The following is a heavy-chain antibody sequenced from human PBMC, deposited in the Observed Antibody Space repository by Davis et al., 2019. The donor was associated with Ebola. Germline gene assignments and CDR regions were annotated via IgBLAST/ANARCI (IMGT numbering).Heavy chain of an antibody. CDR2: IDYRGSA. V-gene: IGHV4-30-4*01. CDR3: AREVIAAVDTDGFDI. Sequence: PSETLSLTCIVSGGSISNGNYFWSWIRQPPGKGLEWIGYIDYRGSAYYNPSLKSQVTISVDTSKNQFSLDLTSVTAADTAVYYCAREVIAAVDTDGFDIWGQGTMVTVSS. D-gene: IGHD6-13*01. CDR1: GGSISNGNYF. J-gene: IGHJ3*02.